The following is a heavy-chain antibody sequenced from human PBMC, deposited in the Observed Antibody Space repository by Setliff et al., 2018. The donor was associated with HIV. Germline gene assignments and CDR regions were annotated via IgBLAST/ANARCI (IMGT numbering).Heavy chain of an antibody. Sequence: NPSETLSLTCTVSGGSISSGSYYWSWIRQPAGKGLEWIGRIYTSGSTNYNPSLKSRVTISVDTSKNQFSLKLSSVTAADTAVYYCARFSNTLNWFDPWGQGTLVTVSS. D-gene: IGHD4-4*01. CDR1: GGSISSGSYY. V-gene: IGHV4-61*02. CDR2: IYTSGST. CDR3: ARFSNTLNWFDP. J-gene: IGHJ5*02.